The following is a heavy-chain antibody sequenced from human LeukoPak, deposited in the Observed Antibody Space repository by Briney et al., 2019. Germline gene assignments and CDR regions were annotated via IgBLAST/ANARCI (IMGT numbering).Heavy chain of an antibody. D-gene: IGHD3-10*01. V-gene: IGHV3-30*02. J-gene: IGHJ6*02. CDR3: AKESQYYYGSGPYYYYGMDV. CDR2: IRYDGSNK. Sequence: GGSLRLSCAASGFTFSSYGMHWVRQAPGKGLEWVAFIRYDGSNKYYADSVKGRFTISRDNSKNTLYLQMNSLRAEDTAVYYCAKESQYYYGSGPYYYYGMDVWGQGTTVTVSS. CDR1: GFTFSSYG.